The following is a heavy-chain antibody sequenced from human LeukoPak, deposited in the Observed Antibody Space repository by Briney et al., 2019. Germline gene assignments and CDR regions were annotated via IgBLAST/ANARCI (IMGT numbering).Heavy chain of an antibody. Sequence: PSETLSLTCTVSGGSISSYYWSWIRQPPGKGLEWIGYIYYSGSTNYNPSLKSRVTISVDTSKNQFSLKLSSVTAADTAVYYCAQYYDFWSGSFFDYWGQGTLVTVSP. V-gene: IGHV4-59*01. J-gene: IGHJ4*02. CDR3: AQYYDFWSGSFFDY. D-gene: IGHD3-3*01. CDR2: IYYSGST. CDR1: GGSISSYY.